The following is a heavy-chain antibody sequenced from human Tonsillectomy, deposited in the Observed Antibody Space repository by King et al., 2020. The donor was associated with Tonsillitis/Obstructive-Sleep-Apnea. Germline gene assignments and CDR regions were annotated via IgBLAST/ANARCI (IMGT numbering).Heavy chain of an antibody. CDR3: ARSDDILTGGDDAFDI. D-gene: IGHD3-9*01. CDR1: GDSISSYY. J-gene: IGHJ3*02. V-gene: IGHV4-59*08. CDR2: IYYSGST. Sequence: QLQESGPGLVKPSETLSLTCTVSGDSISSYYWSWIRQPPGKGLEWIGYIYYSGSTNYNPSLKSRVTISVDTSKNQFSLRLSSVTAAGTAVYYCARSDDILTGGDDAFDIWGQGTMLTVSS.